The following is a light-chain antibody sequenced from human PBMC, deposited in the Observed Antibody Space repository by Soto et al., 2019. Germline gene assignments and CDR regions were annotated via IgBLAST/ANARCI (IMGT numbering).Light chain of an antibody. CDR2: DVI. CDR1: TSDVGAYNY. J-gene: IGLJ3*02. CDR3: SSYSTISTVVL. V-gene: IGLV2-14*03. Sequence: QSALTQPASVSGSPGQSITFSCTGTTSDVGAYNYVSWYQHHPGKAPKLLIYDVIARPSGVSDRFSGSKSGTTASLTISGLQAEEEDAYFYSSYSTISTVVLFGGGTQLTVL.